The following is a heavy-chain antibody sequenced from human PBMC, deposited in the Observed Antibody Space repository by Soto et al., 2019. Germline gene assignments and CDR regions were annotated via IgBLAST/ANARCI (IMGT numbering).Heavy chain of an antibody. CDR1: GYTFTGYD. D-gene: IGHD1-1*01. CDR3: ARGKSLEN. J-gene: IGHJ1*01. V-gene: IGHV1-8*01. Sequence: QVQLVQSGTEVKKPGASVKVSCKASGYTFTGYDVYWVRQATGQGLEWMGWMNPNSGNTGYAQKFQGRVTMTRDTSITTAYMELSSLRSEDTAVYYCARGKSLENWGQGTLVAVSS. CDR2: MNPNSGNT.